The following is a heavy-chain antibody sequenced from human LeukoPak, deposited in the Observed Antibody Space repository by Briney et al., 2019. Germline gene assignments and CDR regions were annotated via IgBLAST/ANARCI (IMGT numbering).Heavy chain of an antibody. CDR1: VYTFTGYY. CDR3: DRKGYYDSSGYLDY. J-gene: IGHJ4*02. CDR2: INPNSGDT. Sequence: GASVKLSCKASVYTFTGYYMHWVRQAPGQGLECRAWINPNSGDTNYAQKFQRRVTMTRDTSINTAYMELSRLRTDDTALYYCDRKGYYDSSGYLDYWGQGTLVTVSS. V-gene: IGHV1-2*02. D-gene: IGHD3-22*01.